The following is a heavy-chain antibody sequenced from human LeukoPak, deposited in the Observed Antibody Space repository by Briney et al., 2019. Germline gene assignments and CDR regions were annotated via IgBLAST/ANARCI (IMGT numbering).Heavy chain of an antibody. Sequence: QAGGSLRLSCAASGFTLSSYGMHWVRQAPGKGLEWVAVIWYDGSNKYYADSVKGRFTISRDNSKNTLYLQMNSLRAEDTAVYYCARDLPYSSLDYWGQGTLVTVSS. CDR1: GFTLSSYG. CDR2: IWYDGSNK. D-gene: IGHD3-22*01. V-gene: IGHV3-33*01. J-gene: IGHJ4*02. CDR3: ARDLPYSSLDY.